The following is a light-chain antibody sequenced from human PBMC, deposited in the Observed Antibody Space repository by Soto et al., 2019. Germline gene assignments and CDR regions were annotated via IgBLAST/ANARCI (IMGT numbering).Light chain of an antibody. J-gene: IGKJ1*01. Sequence: EIVMTQSPSTLSVSTGERATLSCRASQSVSSNLAWYQQKPGQAPRLLIYGASTRATGIPARFSGSGSGTEFTLTISSLQSEDFAVYYCQQYNNWPPWTFAQGTKVDIK. CDR1: QSVSSN. V-gene: IGKV3-15*01. CDR2: GAS. CDR3: QQYNNWPPWT.